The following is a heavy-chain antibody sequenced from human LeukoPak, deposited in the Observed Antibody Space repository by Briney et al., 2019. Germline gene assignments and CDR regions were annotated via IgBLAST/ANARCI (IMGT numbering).Heavy chain of an antibody. CDR1: GYTFTSYY. CDR2: INPNSGGT. J-gene: IGHJ4*02. D-gene: IGHD3-10*01. Sequence: ASVTVSCKASGYTFTSYYMHWVRQAPGQGLEWMGWINPNSGGTNYAQKFQGRVTMTRDTSINTAYMELNSVTSDDTAVYYCARLMVRGLTAPLYYWGQGTLVTVSS. CDR3: ARLMVRGLTAPLYY. V-gene: IGHV1-2*02.